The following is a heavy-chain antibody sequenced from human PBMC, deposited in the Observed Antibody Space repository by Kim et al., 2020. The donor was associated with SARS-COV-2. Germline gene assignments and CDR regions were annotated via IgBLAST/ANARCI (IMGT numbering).Heavy chain of an antibody. CDR3: ARHGPIVGPYDY. Sequence: TSNIHSFHGQFTISADKAISTAYLQWSSLKASDTAMYYCARHGPIVGPYDYWGQGTLVTVSS. CDR2: T. J-gene: IGHJ4*02. D-gene: IGHD1-26*01. V-gene: IGHV5-51*01.